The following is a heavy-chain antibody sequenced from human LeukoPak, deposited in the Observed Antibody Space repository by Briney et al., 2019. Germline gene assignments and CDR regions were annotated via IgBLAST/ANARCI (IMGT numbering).Heavy chain of an antibody. J-gene: IGHJ4*02. V-gene: IGHV1-69*13. CDR2: IIPIFGTA. CDR3: AGERYCSSTSCYI. D-gene: IGHD2-2*02. CDR1: GGTFSSYA. Sequence: GASVKVSCKASGGTFSSYAISWVRQAPGQGLEWMGGIIPIFGTANYAQKFQGRVTITADESTSTAYMELSSLRSEDTAVYYCAGERYCSSTSCYIWGQGTLITVSS.